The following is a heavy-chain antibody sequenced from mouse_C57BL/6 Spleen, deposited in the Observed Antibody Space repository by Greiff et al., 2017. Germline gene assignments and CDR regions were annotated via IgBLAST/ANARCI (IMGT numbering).Heavy chain of an antibody. CDR3: ARDYDVTWYFDV. D-gene: IGHD2-4*01. Sequence: QVQLQQSGAELVRPGASVKLSCKASGYTFTDYYINWVKQRPGQGLEWIARIYPGSGNTYYNEKFKGKATLTAEKSSSTAYMQLSSLTSEDSAVYCCARDYDVTWYFDVWGTGTTVTVSS. CDR2: IYPGSGNT. J-gene: IGHJ1*03. CDR1: GYTFTDYY. V-gene: IGHV1-76*01.